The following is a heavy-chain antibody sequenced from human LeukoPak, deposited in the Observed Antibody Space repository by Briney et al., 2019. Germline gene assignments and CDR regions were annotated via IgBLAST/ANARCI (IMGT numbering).Heavy chain of an antibody. J-gene: IGHJ4*02. CDR2: IRYDGSNK. V-gene: IGHV3-30*02. CDR3: AKDLSRYYYGSGSDY. D-gene: IGHD3-10*01. CDR1: GFTFSSYE. Sequence: GGSLRLSCAASGFTFSSYEMNWVRQAPGKGLEWVAFIRYDGSNKYYADSVKGRFTISRDNSKNTLYLQMNSLRAEDTAVYYCAKDLSRYYYGSGSDYWGQGTLVTVSS.